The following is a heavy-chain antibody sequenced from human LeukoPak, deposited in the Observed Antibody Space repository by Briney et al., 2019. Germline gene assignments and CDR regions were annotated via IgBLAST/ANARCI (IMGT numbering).Heavy chain of an antibody. D-gene: IGHD3-9*01. CDR2: IWYDGSNK. J-gene: IGHJ4*02. CDR1: GFTFSSYG. V-gene: IGHV3-33*06. CDR3: AKDLIDILTGYGPGFDY. Sequence: GGSLRLSCAASGFTFSSYGMHWVRQAPGKGLEWVAVIWYDGSNKYYADSVKGRFTISRDNSKNTLYLQMNSLRAEDTAVYYCAKDLIDILTGYGPGFDYWGQGTLVTVSS.